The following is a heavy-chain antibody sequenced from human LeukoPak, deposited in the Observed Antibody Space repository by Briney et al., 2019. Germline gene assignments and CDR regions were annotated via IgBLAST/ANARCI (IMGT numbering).Heavy chain of an antibody. CDR1: GFTFDDYG. CDR2: INWNGGST. Sequence: GGSLRLSCAASGFTFDDYGMSWVRQAPGKGLEWVSGINWNGGSTGYADSVKGRFTISRDNARNSLYLQMNSLRAEDTALYHCARSGLVRGVIIRYYGMDVWGQGTTVTVSS. D-gene: IGHD3-10*01. V-gene: IGHV3-20*01. CDR3: ARSGLVRGVIIRYYGMDV. J-gene: IGHJ6*02.